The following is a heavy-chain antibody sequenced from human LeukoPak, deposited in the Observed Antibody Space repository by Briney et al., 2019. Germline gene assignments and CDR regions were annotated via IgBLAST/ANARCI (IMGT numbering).Heavy chain of an antibody. D-gene: IGHD5-24*01. CDR1: GFTFDDYG. V-gene: IGHV3-20*04. J-gene: IGHJ4*02. CDR3: ARVDGYNWYYFDY. CDR2: INWNGGST. Sequence: GGSQRLSCAASGFTFDDYGMSWVRQAPGKGLEWVSGINWNGGSTGFADSVKGRFTISRDNAKNSLYLQMNSLRAEDTALYYCARVDGYNWYYFDYWGQGTLVTVSS.